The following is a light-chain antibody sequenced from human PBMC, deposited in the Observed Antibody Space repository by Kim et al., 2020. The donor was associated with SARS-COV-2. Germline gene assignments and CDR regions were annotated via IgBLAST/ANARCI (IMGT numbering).Light chain of an antibody. CDR1: EDIRKH. V-gene: IGKV1-33*01. J-gene: IGKJ2*01. Sequence: ASIGDRVTITCQANEDIRKHLNWYQQKSGKAPKLLIYHASNLETGVPSRFSGSGSGTNFTFTISDLQSEDIATYYCQQYDDLPMYTFGQGTKLEI. CDR2: HAS. CDR3: QQYDDLPMYT.